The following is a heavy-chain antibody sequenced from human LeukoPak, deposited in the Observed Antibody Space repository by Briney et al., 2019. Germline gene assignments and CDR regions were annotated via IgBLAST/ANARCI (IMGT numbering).Heavy chain of an antibody. D-gene: IGHD4-17*01. CDR1: GDTFSSYA. V-gene: IGHV1-69*04. CDR3: ARAAYDYGDPILHFDY. J-gene: IGHJ4*02. Sequence: SVKVSCKASGDTFSSYAISCVPQTPGERLWWMGRIIPIFGIANYTQKFQGRVTITADKSTSTAYMELSSLRSEDTAVYYCARAAYDYGDPILHFDYWGQGTLVTVSS. CDR2: IIPIFGIA.